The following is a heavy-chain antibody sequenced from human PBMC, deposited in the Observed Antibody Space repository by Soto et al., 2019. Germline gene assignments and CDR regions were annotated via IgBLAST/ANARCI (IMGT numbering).Heavy chain of an antibody. CDR2: IYPGDSDT. D-gene: IGHD5-18*01. CDR1: GYSFTSYW. J-gene: IGHJ4*02. Sequence: PGESLKISCTGVGYSFTSYWIGWVRQMPGKGLEWMGIIYPGDSDTRYSPSFQGQVTISADKSITTAYLQWSSLKASDTAMYYCARLDVDTAMVALYYFDYWGQGTLVTVSS. CDR3: ARLDVDTAMVALYYFDY. V-gene: IGHV5-51*01.